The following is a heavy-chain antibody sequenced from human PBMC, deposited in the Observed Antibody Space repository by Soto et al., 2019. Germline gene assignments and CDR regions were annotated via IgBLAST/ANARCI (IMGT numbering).Heavy chain of an antibody. CDR3: VKYCTSTLFKGVATRTFVY. D-gene: IGHD5-12*01. CDR1: GFTFSTYE. Sequence: GGSLRLSCAASGFTFSTYEMHWVRQAPGKGLEWVSCISSSGSSVYYADSVKGRFTISRDNSRNSLYLQMNSLRAEDTAVYYCVKYCTSTLFKGVATRTFVYWDKGPLVTVSS. V-gene: IGHV3-48*03. CDR2: ISSSGSSV. J-gene: IGHJ4*02.